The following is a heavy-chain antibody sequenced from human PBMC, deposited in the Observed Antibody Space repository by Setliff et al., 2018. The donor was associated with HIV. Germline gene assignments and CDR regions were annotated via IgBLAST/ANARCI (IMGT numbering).Heavy chain of an antibody. J-gene: IGHJ6*03. D-gene: IGHD6-13*01. V-gene: IGHV4-38-2*01. Sequence: PSETLSLTCAVSGYSISSGYYWAWIRQSPGKGLDWIGSIHHSGTTYYNPSLKSRVTISVDTTTNQVSLQVNSVTAADTAVYYCVGSTIAAAVYYYYYYMDVWGKGTTVTVSS. CDR1: GYSISSGYY. CDR3: VGSTIAAAVYYYYYYMDV. CDR2: IHHSGTT.